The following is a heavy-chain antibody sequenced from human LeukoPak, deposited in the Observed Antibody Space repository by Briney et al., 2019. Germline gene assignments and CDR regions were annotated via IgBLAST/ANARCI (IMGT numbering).Heavy chain of an antibody. J-gene: IGHJ4*02. D-gene: IGHD1-1*01. CDR3: ARASHWNQLHYFDY. CDR2: IYHSGST. V-gene: IGHV4-4*02. Sequence: SGTLSLTCAVSGGSISSRNWWSWVRQPPGKGLEWIGEIYHSGSTNYNPSLKSRVTISVDKSKNQFSLKLSSVTAADTAVYYCARASHWNQLHYFDYWGQGTLVTVSS. CDR1: GGSISSRNW.